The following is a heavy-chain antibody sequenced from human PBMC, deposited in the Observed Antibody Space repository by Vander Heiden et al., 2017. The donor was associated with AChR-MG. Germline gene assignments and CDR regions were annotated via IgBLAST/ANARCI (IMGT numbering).Heavy chain of an antibody. Sequence: QVQLQESGPGLVKPSATLSLTCTVSGGSVSSDRNYWNWIRQPPGKGLEWIGHISSSGSTDYNPSLKSRVTISVDTSKNQFSLKLSSVTAADTAMYYCAGDPNPYALYIWGQGTMVTVSS. CDR3: AGDPNPYALYI. CDR1: GGSVSSDRNY. V-gene: IGHV4-61*01. D-gene: IGHD7-27*01. J-gene: IGHJ3*02. CDR2: ISSSGST.